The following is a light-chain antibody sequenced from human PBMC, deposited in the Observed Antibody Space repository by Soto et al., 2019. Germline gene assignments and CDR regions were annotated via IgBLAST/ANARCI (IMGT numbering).Light chain of an antibody. CDR2: KAS. CDR1: QTISSW. Sequence: DIQLTQSPSTLSGSVGDRVTITCRASQTISSWLAWYQQKPGKAPKLLIYKASTLKSGVPSRFSGSGSGTEFTLTISSLQPDDFATYYCQHYDEYPWTFGQGTKVDI. CDR3: QHYDEYPWT. V-gene: IGKV1-5*03. J-gene: IGKJ1*01.